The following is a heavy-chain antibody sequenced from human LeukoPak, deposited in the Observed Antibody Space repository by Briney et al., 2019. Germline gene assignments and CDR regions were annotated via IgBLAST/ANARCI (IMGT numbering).Heavy chain of an antibody. Sequence: GGSLRLSCAASGFTFSGHEMNWVRQAPGKGLEWVACISSSGSSIYYADSVKGRFTISRDNAKNSLYLRMNSLRAKDTAVYYCAGAGFDYWGQGTLVTVSS. V-gene: IGHV3-48*03. CDR3: AGAGFDY. CDR1: GFTFSGHE. J-gene: IGHJ4*02. CDR2: ISSSGSSI.